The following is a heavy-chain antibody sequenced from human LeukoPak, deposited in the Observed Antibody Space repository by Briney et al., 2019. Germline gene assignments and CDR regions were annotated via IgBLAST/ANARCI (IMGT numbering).Heavy chain of an antibody. CDR1: GFTFSSYS. CDR3: ARALDDDSSSWYYFDY. CDR2: ISSSSSYI. D-gene: IGHD6-13*01. J-gene: IGHJ4*02. V-gene: IGHV3-21*01. Sequence: PGGSLRLSCAASGFTFSSYSMNWVRQAPGKGLEWVSSISSSSSYIYYADSVKGRFTISRDNAKNSLYLQMNSLRAEDTAVYYCARALDDDSSSWYYFDYWGQGALVTVSS.